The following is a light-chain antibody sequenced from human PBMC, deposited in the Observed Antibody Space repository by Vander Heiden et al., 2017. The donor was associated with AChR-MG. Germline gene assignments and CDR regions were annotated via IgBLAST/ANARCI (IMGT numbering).Light chain of an antibody. CDR3: QQSYSTPET. Sequence: DIQLTQSPSSLSASVGDRVTITCRASQSINLYLNWYQQTPGKAPKLLIYGASKLQSGAPSRFSGSGSGTDFTLTISSLQPEDFAAYYCQQSYSTPETFGQGTKLDIK. J-gene: IGKJ2*01. CDR2: GAS. CDR1: QSINLY. V-gene: IGKV1-39*01.